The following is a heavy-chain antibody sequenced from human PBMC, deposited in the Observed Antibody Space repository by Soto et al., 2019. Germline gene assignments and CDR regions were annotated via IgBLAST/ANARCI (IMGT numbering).Heavy chain of an antibody. Sequence: GGSLRLSCAASGFTFSSYAMSWVRQAPGKGLEWVSAISGSGGSTYYADSVKGRFTISRDNSKNTLYLPMNSLRAEDTAVNYCAKVDQGATFNRSYDYVRGGAYYMDVWGKGTTVTVSS. CDR3: AKVDQGATFNRSYDYVRGGAYYMDV. CDR2: ISGSGGST. J-gene: IGHJ6*03. V-gene: IGHV3-23*01. D-gene: IGHD3-16*01. CDR1: GFTFSSYA.